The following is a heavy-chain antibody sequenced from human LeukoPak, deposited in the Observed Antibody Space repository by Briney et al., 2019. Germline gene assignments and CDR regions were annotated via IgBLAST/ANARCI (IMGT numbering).Heavy chain of an antibody. J-gene: IGHJ4*02. CDR1: GFTFSSYS. V-gene: IGHV3-48*01. Sequence: GGSLRLSCAASGFTFSSYSMNWVRQAPGKGLEWVSYISSGSSTIYYADSVKGRFTISRGNAKNSLYLQMNSLRAEDTAVYYCARARSEDYWGQGTLVTVSS. CDR3: ARARSEDY. CDR2: ISSGSSTI.